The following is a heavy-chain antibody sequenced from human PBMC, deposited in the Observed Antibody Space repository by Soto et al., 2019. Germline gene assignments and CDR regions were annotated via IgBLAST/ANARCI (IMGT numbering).Heavy chain of an antibody. V-gene: IGHV1-18*01. CDR3: AKNGQPPYDYCGLDV. J-gene: IGHJ6*02. Sequence: QGHLVQSGAEVKKPGASVKVSCKASGYIFTRYGISWVRQAPGQGLEWMGWISGYNGDTNYAQNLQGRVTMTIDTSTTTAYMNLRSLTSAATAVYYCAKNGQPPYDYCGLDVWGQGATFTVSS. CDR1: GYIFTRYG. CDR2: ISGYNGDT. D-gene: IGHD2-8*01.